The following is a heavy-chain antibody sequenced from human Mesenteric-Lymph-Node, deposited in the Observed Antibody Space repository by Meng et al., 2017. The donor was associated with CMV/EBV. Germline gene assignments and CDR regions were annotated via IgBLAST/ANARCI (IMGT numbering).Heavy chain of an antibody. J-gene: IGHJ3*02. Sequence: PETLSLTCIVSGDSMGSYYWTWIRQPAGKGLEWTGRIHTSGNTNYNPSLKSRLTMSVDTSKKQFSLKLTSLTAADTAVYWCARYSSGSDAYDIWGQGTMVTVSS. CDR1: GDSMGSYY. CDR2: IHTSGNT. CDR3: ARYSSGSDAYDI. V-gene: IGHV4-4*07. D-gene: IGHD6-19*01.